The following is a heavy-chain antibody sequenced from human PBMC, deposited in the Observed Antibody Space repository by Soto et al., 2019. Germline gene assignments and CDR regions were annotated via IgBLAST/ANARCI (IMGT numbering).Heavy chain of an antibody. V-gene: IGHV1-46*01. CDR1: GYTFTSYY. Sequence: ASVNVSCKASGYTFTSYYMHWVRQAPGQGLEWMGIINPSGGSTSYAQKFQGRVTMTRDTSTSTVYMELSSLRSEDTAVYYCARESVAAAGFDPWGQGTLVTVSS. J-gene: IGHJ5*02. D-gene: IGHD6-13*01. CDR2: INPSGGST. CDR3: ARESVAAAGFDP.